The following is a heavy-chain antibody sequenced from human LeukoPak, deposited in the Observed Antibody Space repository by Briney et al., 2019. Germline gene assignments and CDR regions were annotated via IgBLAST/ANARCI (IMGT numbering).Heavy chain of an antibody. D-gene: IGHD2-15*01. CDR1: GGSISSYY. CDR3: ARKDLYNYFDY. V-gene: IGHV4-59*01. J-gene: IGHJ4*02. Sequence: SETLSLTCTVSGGSISSYYWSWLRQPPGKGLEWIGYIYYSGSTNYNPSLKSRVTISVDTSKNQFSLKLSSVTAADTAVYYCARKDLYNYFDYWGQGTLVTVSS. CDR2: IYYSGST.